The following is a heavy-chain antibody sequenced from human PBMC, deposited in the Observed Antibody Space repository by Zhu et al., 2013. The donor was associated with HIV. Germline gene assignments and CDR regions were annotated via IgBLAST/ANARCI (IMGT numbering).Heavy chain of an antibody. V-gene: IGHV1-69*06. J-gene: IGHJ6*02. CDR1: GGTFSSYA. CDR3: AGHYCSSTSCYAAHYYYGMDV. D-gene: IGHD2-2*01. CDR2: IIPIFGTA. Sequence: QVQLVQSGAEVKKPGSSVKVSCKASGGTFSSYAISWVRQAPGQGLEWMGGIIPIFGTANYAQKFQGRVTITADKSTSTAYMELSSLRSEDTAVYYCAGHYCSSTSCYAAHYYYGMDVWGQGTTVTVSS.